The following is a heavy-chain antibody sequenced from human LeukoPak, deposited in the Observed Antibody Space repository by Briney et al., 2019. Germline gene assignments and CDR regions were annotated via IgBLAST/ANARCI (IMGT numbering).Heavy chain of an antibody. Sequence: KASETLSLTCTVYGGSFTDYFWTWIRQSPGKGLEWIGEINHSGSTNYNPSLKSRVTISVDTSKNQFSLKLSSVTAADTAVYYCARGIAGGDYYGSGSSFDYWGQGTLVTVSS. D-gene: IGHD3-10*01. CDR3: ARGIAGGDYYGSGSSFDY. J-gene: IGHJ4*02. CDR2: INHSGST. CDR1: GGSFTDYF. V-gene: IGHV4-34*01.